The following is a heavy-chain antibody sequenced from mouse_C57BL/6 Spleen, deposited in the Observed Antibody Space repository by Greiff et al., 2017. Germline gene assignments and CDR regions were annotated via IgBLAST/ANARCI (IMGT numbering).Heavy chain of an antibody. CDR3: ARGNTGTYFDY. V-gene: IGHV1-19*01. D-gene: IGHD4-1*01. CDR1: GYTFTDSY. Sequence: EVQLQQSGPVLVKPGASVKMSCKASGYTFTDSYMNWVKQSHGKSLEWIGVINPNNGGTSSTQKFKGKATLTVDKSSSTAYMERNSLTSEDSADYYCARGNTGTYFDYWGQGTTRTVAS. J-gene: IGHJ2*01. CDR2: INPNNGGT.